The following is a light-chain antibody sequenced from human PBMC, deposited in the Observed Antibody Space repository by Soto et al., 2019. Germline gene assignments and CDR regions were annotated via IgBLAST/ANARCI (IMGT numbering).Light chain of an antibody. V-gene: IGKV1-8*01. CDR3: QLYYSYPRT. J-gene: IGKJ1*01. CDR1: QGISSY. Sequence: AIRMTQSPSSFSASTGDRVTITCRASQGISSYLAWYQQKPWKAPKLLIYAAFTLQSGVPSRFSGSGSGTDFTLPSSCLQSEGFATYYCQLYYSYPRTFGQGNKVEIK. CDR2: AAF.